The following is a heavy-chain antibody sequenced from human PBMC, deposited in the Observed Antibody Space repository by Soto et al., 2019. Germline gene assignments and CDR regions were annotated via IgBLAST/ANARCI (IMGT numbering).Heavy chain of an antibody. CDR2: ISSSSSYT. CDR3: AADSNPYYDSWRAFDY. J-gene: IGHJ4*02. Sequence: PGGSLRLSCAASGFTFSDYYMSWIRQAPGKGLEWVSYISSSSSYTNYAQKFQERVTITRDKSTSTAYMELSSLRSEDTAVYYCAADSNPYYDSWRAFDYWGQGTLVTVSS. D-gene: IGHD3-3*01. CDR1: GFTFSDYY. V-gene: IGHV3-11*05.